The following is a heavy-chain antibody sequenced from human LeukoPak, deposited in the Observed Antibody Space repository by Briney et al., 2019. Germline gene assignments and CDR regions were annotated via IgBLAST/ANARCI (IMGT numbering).Heavy chain of an antibody. CDR2: IYPGDSDT. V-gene: IGHV5-51*01. Sequence: GESLKISCKGSGYSFTSYWIGWVRQMPGKGLEWMGIIYPGDSDTRYSPSFQGQVTISADKSISTAYLQWSSLKASDIAMYYCARQDIYCSGGSCYQLFDYWGQGTLVTVSS. CDR3: ARQDIYCSGGSCYQLFDY. J-gene: IGHJ4*02. D-gene: IGHD2-15*01. CDR1: GYSFTSYW.